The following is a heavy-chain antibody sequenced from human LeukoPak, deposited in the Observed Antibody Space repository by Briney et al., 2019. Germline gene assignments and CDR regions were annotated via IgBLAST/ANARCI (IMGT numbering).Heavy chain of an antibody. V-gene: IGHV3-48*03. CDR3: ARDLGYCSGGSCFYWFDP. CDR1: GFTFSSYE. D-gene: IGHD2-15*01. Sequence: GGSLSLSCAASGFTFSSYEMNCASQAPGKWLEWVSYISSGGSTINHADSVEDRFTISRDNAKNALYLQMNSLRAEDTAVYYCARDLGYCSGGSCFYWFDPWGQGTLVTVSS. J-gene: IGHJ5*02. CDR2: ISSGGSTI.